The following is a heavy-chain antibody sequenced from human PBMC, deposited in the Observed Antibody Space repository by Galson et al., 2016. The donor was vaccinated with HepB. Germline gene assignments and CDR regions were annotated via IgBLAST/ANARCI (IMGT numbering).Heavy chain of an antibody. CDR1: GFTFSSYA. J-gene: IGHJ4*02. CDR3: AKSVLEYDILTGYYRRRADY. CDR2: SGSGGPT. Sequence: SLRLSCAASGFTFSSYAMSWVRQAPGKGLEWVSSSGSGGPTYYADSVKGRFTISRDNSKNTLFLQMHSLRADDTAVYYCAKSVLEYDILTGYYRRRADYWGQGTLVTVSS. V-gene: IGHV3-23*01. D-gene: IGHD3-9*01.